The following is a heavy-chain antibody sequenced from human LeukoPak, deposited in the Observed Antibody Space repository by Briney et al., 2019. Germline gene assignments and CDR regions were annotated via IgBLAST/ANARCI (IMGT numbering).Heavy chain of an antibody. D-gene: IGHD6-6*01. J-gene: IGHJ3*02. CDR1: GYSFPRYY. Sequence: GASVTVSHKACGYSFPRYYLQWVGQAPGEGLEWMGWINPNSGGTKYAQKFQGRVTMTRDTSISTAYMELNRLRSDDTAVYYCARDRNSGSSLDIWGQGTMLTVSS. CDR3: ARDRNSGSSLDI. V-gene: IGHV1-2*02. CDR2: INPNSGGT.